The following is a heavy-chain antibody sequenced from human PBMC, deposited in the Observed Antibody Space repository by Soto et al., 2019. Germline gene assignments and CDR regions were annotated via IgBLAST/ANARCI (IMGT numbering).Heavy chain of an antibody. Sequence: QVQLVQSGAEVKKPGASVKVSCKASGYTFTSYAMHWVRQAPGQRLEWMGWINAGNGNTKYSQKFQGRVTITRDTSESTADMDLSSLRSEDTAVYCCARVGDPSLRFLAWLSDWGQGTLVTVPS. V-gene: IGHV1-3*01. J-gene: IGHJ4*02. CDR3: ARVGDPSLRFLAWLSD. CDR2: INAGNGNT. D-gene: IGHD3-3*01. CDR1: GYTFTSYA.